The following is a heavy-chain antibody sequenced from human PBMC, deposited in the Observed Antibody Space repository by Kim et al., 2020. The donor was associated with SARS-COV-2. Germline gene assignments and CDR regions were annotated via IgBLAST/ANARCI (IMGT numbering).Heavy chain of an antibody. CDR3: ARVMGIVGASEYYYYGMDV. Sequence: GGSLRLSCAASGFTFSDYYMSWIRQAPGKGLEWVSYISSSGSTIYYADSVKGRFTISRDNAKNSLYLQMNSLRAEDTAVYYCARVMGIVGASEYYYYGMDVWGQGTTVTVSS. CDR2: ISSSGSTI. J-gene: IGHJ6*02. V-gene: IGHV3-11*04. D-gene: IGHD1-26*01. CDR1: GFTFSDYY.